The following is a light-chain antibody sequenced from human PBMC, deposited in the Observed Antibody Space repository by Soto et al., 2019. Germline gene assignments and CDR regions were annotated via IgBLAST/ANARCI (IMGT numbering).Light chain of an antibody. CDR1: SSDVGGYNY. CDR3: CFYAGTPHV. Sequence: QSALTQPPSVSGSPGQSVTISCTGTSSDVGGYNYVSWYQQLPGKAPKLMIYDVSKRPSGVPDRFSGSNSGNTASLTISGVQAGDEADYFCCFYAGTPHVFGTGTKLTVL. CDR2: DVS. V-gene: IGLV2-11*01. J-gene: IGLJ1*01.